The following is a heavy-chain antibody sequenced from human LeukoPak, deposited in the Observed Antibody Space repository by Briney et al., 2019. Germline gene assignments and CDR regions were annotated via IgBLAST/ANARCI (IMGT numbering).Heavy chain of an antibody. CDR2: INWNGGST. Sequence: GGSLRLSCAASGFTFDDYGMSWVRQAPGKGLEWVSGINWNGGSTGYADSVKGRFTISRDNAKNSLYLQMNSLRAEDTALYYCARDNYYDSSGYYYRYYYYYMDVWGKGTTVTVSS. J-gene: IGHJ6*03. CDR3: ARDNYYDSSGYYYRYYYYYMDV. V-gene: IGHV3-20*04. D-gene: IGHD3-22*01. CDR1: GFTFDDYG.